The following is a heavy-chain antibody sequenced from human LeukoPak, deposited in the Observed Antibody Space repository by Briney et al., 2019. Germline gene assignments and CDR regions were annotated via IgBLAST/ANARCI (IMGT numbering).Heavy chain of an antibody. Sequence: PSETLSLTCTVSGGSISSSNYCWGWIRQPPGKGLEWIGTIYYSGSTYYNPSLRSRVTISVDTSKNQFSLKLSSVTAADTAVYSCARRPYDHYFDYWGQGTLVTVSS. CDR2: IYYSGST. CDR3: ARRPYDHYFDY. D-gene: IGHD2-8*01. J-gene: IGHJ4*02. CDR1: GGSISSSNYC. V-gene: IGHV4-39*01.